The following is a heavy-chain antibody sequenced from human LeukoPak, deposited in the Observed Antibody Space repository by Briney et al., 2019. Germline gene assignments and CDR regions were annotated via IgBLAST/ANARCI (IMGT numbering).Heavy chain of an antibody. Sequence: PGGSLRLSCAASGFTFSSYEMKWVRQAPGKGREWVSYISSSGSTIYYADSVKGRFTISRDNAKNSLYLQMNSLRAEDTAVYYCARVPRWYVIDYWGQGTLVTVSS. D-gene: IGHD4-23*01. CDR2: ISSSGSTI. CDR1: GFTFSSYE. CDR3: ARVPRWYVIDY. J-gene: IGHJ4*02. V-gene: IGHV3-48*03.